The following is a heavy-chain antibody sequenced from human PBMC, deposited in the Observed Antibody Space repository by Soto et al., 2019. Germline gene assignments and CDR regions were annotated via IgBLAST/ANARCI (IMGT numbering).Heavy chain of an antibody. CDR3: ARDLGIAVAGRTYYYYGMDV. J-gene: IGHJ6*02. D-gene: IGHD6-19*01. Sequence: PSQTLSLTCAISGDSVSSSSAAWNWIRQSPSRGLEWLGGTYYRSKWYNDYAVSVKSRITINPDTSKNQFSLQLNSVTPEDTAVYYCARDLGIAVAGRTYYYYGMDVWGQGTTVTVSS. CDR2: TYYRSKWYN. CDR1: GDSVSSSSAA. V-gene: IGHV6-1*01.